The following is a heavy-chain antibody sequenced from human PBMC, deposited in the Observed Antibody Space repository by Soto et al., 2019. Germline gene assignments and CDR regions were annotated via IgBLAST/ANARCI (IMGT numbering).Heavy chain of an antibody. D-gene: IGHD3-3*01. CDR3: ARRLITIPYGMDV. CDR2: INAGNGHT. CDR1: GYTFTSYA. J-gene: IGHJ6*02. Sequence: QVQLVQSGAEEKKPGASVKVSCKASGYTFTSYAMHWVRQAPGQRLEWMGWINAGNGHTKYSQKFQGRVTITRDTSASTAYMELSSLRSEDTAVYYCARRLITIPYGMDVWGQGTTVTVSS. V-gene: IGHV1-3*05.